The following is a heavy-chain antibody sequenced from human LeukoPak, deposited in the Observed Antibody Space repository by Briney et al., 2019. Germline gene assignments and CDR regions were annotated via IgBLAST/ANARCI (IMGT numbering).Heavy chain of an antibody. Sequence: SVKVSCKASGGTFSSYAISWVRQAPGQGLEWMGGIIPIFGTANYAQKFQGRVTITADESTSTAYMELSSLRSEDTAVYYCARDVYCGGDCYHSGYPPHVNWFDSWGQGTLVTVSS. CDR2: IIPIFGTA. J-gene: IGHJ5*01. CDR3: ARDVYCGGDCYHSGYPPHVNWFDS. V-gene: IGHV1-69*13. CDR1: GGTFSSYA. D-gene: IGHD2-21*01.